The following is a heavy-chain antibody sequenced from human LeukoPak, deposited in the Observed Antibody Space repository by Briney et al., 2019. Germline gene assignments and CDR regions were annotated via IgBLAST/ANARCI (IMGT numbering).Heavy chain of an antibody. D-gene: IGHD3-22*01. J-gene: IGHJ4*02. CDR1: GYTFNSYA. Sequence: ASVKVSCKASGYTFNSYAMHWVRQAPGQRLEWMGWSNAGNGNTKYSQEFQGRVTITRDTSASTAYMELSSLRSEDMAVYYCAAAITMIVVVIFYFDYWGQGTLVTVSS. CDR3: AAAITMIVVVIFYFDY. CDR2: SNAGNGNT. V-gene: IGHV1-3*02.